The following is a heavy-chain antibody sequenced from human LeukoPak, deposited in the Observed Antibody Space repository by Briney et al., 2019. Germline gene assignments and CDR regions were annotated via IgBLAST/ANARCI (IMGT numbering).Heavy chain of an antibody. V-gene: IGHV3-7*03. Sequence: GGSLRLSCAASGFTFSSYWMSWVRQAPGKGLEWVANIKQDGSEKYYVDSVKGRFTISRDNAKNSLYLQMNSLRAEDTALYYCARDQGGIYYYYYMDVWGKGTTVTVSS. CDR2: IKQDGSEK. CDR1: GFTFSSYW. CDR3: ARDQGGIYYYYYMDV. J-gene: IGHJ6*03.